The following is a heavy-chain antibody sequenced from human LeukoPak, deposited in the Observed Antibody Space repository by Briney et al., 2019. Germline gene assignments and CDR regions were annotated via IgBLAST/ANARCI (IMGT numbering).Heavy chain of an antibody. Sequence: GRSLRLSCAASGFTFSSYAMHWVRQAPGKGLEWVAVISYDGSNKYYADSVKGRFTISRDNSKNTLYLQMNSLRAGDTAVYYCARAGGSYGLFLDYWGQGTLVTVSS. J-gene: IGHJ4*02. V-gene: IGHV3-30*04. CDR1: GFTFSSYA. CDR2: ISYDGSNK. D-gene: IGHD5-18*01. CDR3: ARAGGSYGLFLDY.